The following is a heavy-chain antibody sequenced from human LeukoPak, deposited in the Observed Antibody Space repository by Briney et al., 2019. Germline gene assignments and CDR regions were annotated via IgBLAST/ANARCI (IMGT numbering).Heavy chain of an antibody. CDR3: ARARLAAAGTPPDY. J-gene: IGHJ4*02. Sequence: ASVKVSCKASGYTFTSYDINWVRQATGQGLEWMGWMNPNSGNTGYAQKFQGRVTMTRNTSISTAYMELSRLRSDDTAVYYCARARLAAAGTPPDYWGQGTLVTVSS. D-gene: IGHD6-13*01. CDR1: GYTFTSYD. V-gene: IGHV1-8*01. CDR2: MNPNSGNT.